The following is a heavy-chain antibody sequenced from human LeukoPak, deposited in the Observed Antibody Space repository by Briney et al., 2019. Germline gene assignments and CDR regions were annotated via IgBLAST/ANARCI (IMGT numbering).Heavy chain of an antibody. D-gene: IGHD5-18*01. Sequence: PGGSLRLSCAASGFTLSSYWMHWVRQAPGKGLVWVSRINSDGSSTSYADSVKGRFTISRDNAKNTLYLQMNSLRVEDTAVYYCAREGHSYAHGSFDYWGQGTLVTVSS. V-gene: IGHV3-74*01. CDR2: INSDGSST. CDR3: AREGHSYAHGSFDY. CDR1: GFTLSSYW. J-gene: IGHJ4*02.